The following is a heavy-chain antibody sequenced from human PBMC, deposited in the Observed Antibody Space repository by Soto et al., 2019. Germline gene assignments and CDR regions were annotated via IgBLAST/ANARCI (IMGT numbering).Heavy chain of an antibody. V-gene: IGHV3-23*01. Sequence: EVQLLESGGGLVQPGWSLRLSCAASGFTFYNYAMSWVRQAPGKGLEWVSSVSGSGATTYYADSVKGRFTISRDNAKNTLYRQMYSLRAEDTAIYYCAKDEGYCTTPSCYEFGFFDPWGQGSLVTVSS. CDR2: VSGSGATT. CDR1: GFTFYNYA. D-gene: IGHD2-2*01. J-gene: IGHJ5*02. CDR3: AKDEGYCTTPSCYEFGFFDP.